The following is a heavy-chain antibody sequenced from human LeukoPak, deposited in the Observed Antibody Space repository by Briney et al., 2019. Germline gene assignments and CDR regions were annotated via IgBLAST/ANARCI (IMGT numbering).Heavy chain of an antibody. CDR1: GGSISSSSYY. V-gene: IGHV4-39*07. Sequence: SETLSLTCTVSGGSISSSSYYWGWIRQPPGKGVEWIGSIYYSGSTYYYPSLKSRVTISVDTSKNQFSLKLSSVTAADTAVYYCARSHLGSYDYWGQGTLVTVSS. J-gene: IGHJ4*02. D-gene: IGHD1-26*01. CDR3: ARSHLGSYDY. CDR2: IYYSGST.